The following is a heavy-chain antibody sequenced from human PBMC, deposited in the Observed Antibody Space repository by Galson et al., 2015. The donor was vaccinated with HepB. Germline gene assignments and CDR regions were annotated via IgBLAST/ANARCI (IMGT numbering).Heavy chain of an antibody. CDR2: IYSGGST. CDR3: ARTDGGNSFAFDI. Sequence: SLRPSCAASGFTASNNYISWVRQAPGKGLEWVSVIYSGGSTYYADSVRRRFTISADNSKNTLFPQKASLRAEDRAVYFCARTDGGNSFAFDIWGRGTLVTVSS. D-gene: IGHD4-23*01. V-gene: IGHV3-53*01. CDR1: GFTASNNY. J-gene: IGHJ4*02.